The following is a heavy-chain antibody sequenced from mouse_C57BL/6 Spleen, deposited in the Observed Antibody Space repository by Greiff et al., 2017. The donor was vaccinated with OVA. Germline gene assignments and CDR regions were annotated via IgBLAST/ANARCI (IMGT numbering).Heavy chain of an antibody. CDR3: ARDPYGSSFDY. V-gene: IGHV3-6*01. D-gene: IGHD1-1*01. J-gene: IGHJ2*01. CDR1: GYSITSGYY. Sequence: DVKLQESGPGLVKPSQSLSLTCSVTGYSITSGYYWNWIRQFPGNKLEWMGYISYDGSNNYNPSLKNRISITRDTSKNQFFLKLNSVTTEDTATYYCARDPYGSSFDYWGQGTTLTVSS. CDR2: ISYDGSN.